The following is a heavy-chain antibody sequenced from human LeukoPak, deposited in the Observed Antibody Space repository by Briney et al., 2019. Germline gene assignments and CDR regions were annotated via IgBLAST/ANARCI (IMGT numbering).Heavy chain of an antibody. CDR1: EFTFSSYA. CDR2: ITGTGGVT. V-gene: IGHV3-23*01. Sequence: PGGSLRLSCAASEFTFSSYAMGWVRQAPGKGLEWLSAITGTGGVTYYADSVKGRFTISRDSSKTTLYLQMNSLRAEDTAVYYCAKEVSGSGSYYGGNDYWGQGTLVIVSS. J-gene: IGHJ4*02. D-gene: IGHD3-10*01. CDR3: AKEVSGSGSYYGGNDY.